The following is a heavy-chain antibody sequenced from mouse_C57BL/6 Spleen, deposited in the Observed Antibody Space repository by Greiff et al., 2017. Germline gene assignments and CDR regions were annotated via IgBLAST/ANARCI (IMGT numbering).Heavy chain of an antibody. CDR1: GYTFTSYW. CDR3: ARPSYYYGSHYYAMDY. J-gene: IGHJ4*01. CDR2: FHPNSGST. D-gene: IGHD1-1*01. V-gene: IGHV1-64*01. Sequence: QVQLQQPGAELVKPGASVKLSCKASGYTFTSYWMHWVKQRPGQGLEWIGMFHPNSGSTNYNEKFKSKATLTVDKSSSTAYMQLSSLTSEDSAVYYCARPSYYYGSHYYAMDYWGQGTSVTVSS.